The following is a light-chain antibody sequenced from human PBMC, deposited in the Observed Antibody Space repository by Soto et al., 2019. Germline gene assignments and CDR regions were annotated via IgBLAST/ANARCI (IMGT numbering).Light chain of an antibody. CDR3: SSYTSSNPLYV. J-gene: IGLJ1*01. CDR2: EVS. Sequence: SVLTQSASVCGSPGQTITISCNGTRSDVGGYNYVSWYQQHPGKAPKLMIYEVSNRPSGVSNRFSGSKSGNTASLTISGLQAEDEADYYCSSYTSSNPLYVSGTGSKITVL. V-gene: IGLV2-14*01. CDR1: RSDVGGYNY.